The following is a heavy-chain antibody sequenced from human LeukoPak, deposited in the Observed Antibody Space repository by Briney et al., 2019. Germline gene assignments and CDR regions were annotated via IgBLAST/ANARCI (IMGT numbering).Heavy chain of an antibody. CDR3: VRTPPNWGFDY. Sequence: ASVKVSCKSSGYTFTTHDINWVRQATGQGLEWLGWMSPNSGDTGYAQKFQGRVTMTSDSSISTAYMELSSLRSEDTAIYYCVRTPPNWGFDYWGQGTLVTVSS. CDR2: MSPNSGDT. D-gene: IGHD7-27*01. CDR1: GYTFTTHD. V-gene: IGHV1-8*01. J-gene: IGHJ4*02.